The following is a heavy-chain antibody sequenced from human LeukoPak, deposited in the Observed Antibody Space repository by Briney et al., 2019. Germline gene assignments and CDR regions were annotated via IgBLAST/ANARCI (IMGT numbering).Heavy chain of an antibody. CDR1: GYTFTTYY. J-gene: IGHJ4*02. V-gene: IGHV1-46*03. Sequence: ASVKVSCKASGYTFTTYYMHWVRQAPGQGLEWMGIISPGGGTTSYAQKFLGRVTMTRDTSTSTVYMDLSSLRSEDTAVYYCARELSSGYYYFDYWGQGTLVTVSS. CDR3: ARELSSGYYYFDY. CDR2: ISPGGGTT. D-gene: IGHD3-22*01.